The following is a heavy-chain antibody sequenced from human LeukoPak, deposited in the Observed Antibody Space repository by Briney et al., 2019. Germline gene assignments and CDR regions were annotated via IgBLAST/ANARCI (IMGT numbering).Heavy chain of an antibody. CDR1: GFTFSSYA. J-gene: IGHJ1*01. D-gene: IGHD2-15*01. Sequence: TGGSLRLSCAASGFTFSSYAMSWVRQAPGKGLVWVSRINSDGSSTSYADSVKGRFAISRDNAKNTLYLQMHSLRAQDTAVYYCARARYCSGGSCYSQVYYFQHWGQGTLVTVSS. CDR3: ARARYCSGGSCYSQVYYFQH. V-gene: IGHV3-74*01. CDR2: INSDGSST.